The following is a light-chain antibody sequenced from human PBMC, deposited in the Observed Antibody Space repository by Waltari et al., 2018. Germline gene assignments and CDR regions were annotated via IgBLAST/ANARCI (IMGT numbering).Light chain of an antibody. J-gene: IGLJ2*01. CDR2: FKSDSDR. Sequence: QAVLTQPSSLSASPGASASLTCTLRSGINIGPYWIHWYQQKPGRPPQFLLGFKSDSDRQKGSGGPSRFSGSKDASANAGILLISGLQSEDEADYYCMIWHSSAVVFGGGTKLTVL. CDR3: MIWHSSAVV. CDR1: SGINIGPYW. V-gene: IGLV5-45*03.